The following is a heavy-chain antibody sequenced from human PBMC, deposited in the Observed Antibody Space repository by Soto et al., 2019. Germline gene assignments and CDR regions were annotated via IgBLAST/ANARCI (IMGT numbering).Heavy chain of an antibody. J-gene: IGHJ5*02. V-gene: IGHV1-69*13. D-gene: IGHD2-15*01. CDR1: GGTFSSYA. CDR3: SRDSHFQYCSGGSCYVGWFDP. CDR2: IIPIFGTA. Sequence: ASVKVSCKASGGTFSSYAISWVRQAPGQGLEWIGGIIPIFGTANYAQKFQGRVTITADESTSTAYMELSSLRSEDTAVYYCSRDSHFQYCSGGSCYVGWFDPWGQGTLVTVSS.